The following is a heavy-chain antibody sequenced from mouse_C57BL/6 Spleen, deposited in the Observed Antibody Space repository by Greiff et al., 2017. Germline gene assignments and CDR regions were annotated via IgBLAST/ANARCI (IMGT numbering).Heavy chain of an antibody. V-gene: IGHV1-81*01. CDR3: ARVGSEGAMDY. Sequence: VQLQQSGAELARPGASVKLSCKASGYTFTSYGISWVKQRTGQGLEWIGEIYPRSGNTYYNEKFKGKATLTADKSSSTAYMELRSLTSEDSAVYFCARVGSEGAMDYWGQGTSVTVSS. CDR1: GYTFTSYG. J-gene: IGHJ4*01. CDR2: IYPRSGNT.